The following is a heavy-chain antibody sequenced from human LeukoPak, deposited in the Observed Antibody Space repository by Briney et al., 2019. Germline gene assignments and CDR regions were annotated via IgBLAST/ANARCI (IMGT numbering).Heavy chain of an antibody. CDR2: INPNSGGT. CDR1: TYIFTGYY. V-gene: IGHV1-2*02. D-gene: IGHD2-2*02. Sequence: ASVKVSCKASTYIFTGYYMHWVRQAPGQGLEWMGWINPNSGGTNYAQKFQGRVTMTRDTSISTAYMELSRLRSDDTAVYYCARDEYCSSTSCYTGLANYWGQGTLVTVSS. CDR3: ARDEYCSSTSCYTGLANY. J-gene: IGHJ4*02.